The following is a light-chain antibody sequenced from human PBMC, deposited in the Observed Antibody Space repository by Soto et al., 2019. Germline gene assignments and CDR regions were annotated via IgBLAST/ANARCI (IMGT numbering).Light chain of an antibody. CDR1: SSNIGSTR. CDR3: AVCDNSLNGYV. CDR2: SDN. J-gene: IGLJ1*01. Sequence: QSVLTQPPSASGTPRQRVAISCSGASSNIGSTRANWDRQLPGTAPKLLIYSDNQRPSGVTDRFAGSKSGTSASLAISGLQSEDEADYYFAVCDNSLNGYVLGTGTKLTVL. V-gene: IGLV1-44*01.